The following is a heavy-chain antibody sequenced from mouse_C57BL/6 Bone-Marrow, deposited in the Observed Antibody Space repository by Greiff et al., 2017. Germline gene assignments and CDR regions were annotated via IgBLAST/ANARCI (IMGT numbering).Heavy chain of an antibody. J-gene: IGHJ4*01. D-gene: IGHD4-1*01. V-gene: IGHV1-63*01. CDR1: GYTFTNYW. CDR2: IYPGGGYT. CDR3: ASVGTGAYAMDY. Sequence: VMLVESGAELVRPGTSVKMSCKASGYTFTNYWIGWAKQRPGHGLEWIGDIYPGGGYTNYNEKFKGKATLTADKSSSTAYMQFSSLTSEDSAIYYCASVGTGAYAMDYWGQGTSVTVSS.